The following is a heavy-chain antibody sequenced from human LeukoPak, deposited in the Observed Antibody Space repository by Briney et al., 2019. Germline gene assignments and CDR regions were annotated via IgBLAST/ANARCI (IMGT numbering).Heavy chain of an antibody. V-gene: IGHV3-23*01. CDR3: TRDFAFQQFDY. J-gene: IGHJ4*02. CDR1: GFTFSAHH. D-gene: IGHD1/OR15-1a*01. CDR2: ITASGATT. Sequence: GGSLRLSCATSGFTFSAHHMNWVRQAPGKGLEWVSGITASGATTYYADSVKGRFTISRDSSQSTLYLQMNSLRAEDTAVYYCTRDFAFQQFDYWGQGTLVTVSS.